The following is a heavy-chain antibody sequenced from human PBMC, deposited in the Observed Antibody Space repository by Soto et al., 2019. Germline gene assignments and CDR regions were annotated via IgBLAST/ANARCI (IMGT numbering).Heavy chain of an antibody. CDR2: ISSSGSTI. Sequence: GGSLRLSCAASGFTFSDYYMSWIRQAPGKGLEWVSYISSSGSTIYYADSVKGRFTISRDNAKNSLYLQMNSLRAEDTAVYYCARGNVDIVATILPHPYYYYMDVWGKGTTVTVSS. CDR3: ARGNVDIVATILPHPYYYYMDV. D-gene: IGHD5-12*01. CDR1: GFTFSDYY. V-gene: IGHV3-11*01. J-gene: IGHJ6*03.